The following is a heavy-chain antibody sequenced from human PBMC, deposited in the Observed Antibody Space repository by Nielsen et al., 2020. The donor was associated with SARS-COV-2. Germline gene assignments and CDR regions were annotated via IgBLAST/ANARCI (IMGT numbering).Heavy chain of an antibody. CDR1: GFTFEDYA. Sequence: GGSLRLSCAASGFTFEDYAMHWVRQAPGKGLEWVAGISWNGGALGYADSLKGRFTISRDNAKNSLYLQMNSLRAEDTALYYCAKDPRKSGYDLTFDYWGQGTLVTVSS. CDR2: ISWNGGAL. CDR3: AKDPRKSGYDLTFDY. J-gene: IGHJ4*02. D-gene: IGHD5-12*01. V-gene: IGHV3-9*01.